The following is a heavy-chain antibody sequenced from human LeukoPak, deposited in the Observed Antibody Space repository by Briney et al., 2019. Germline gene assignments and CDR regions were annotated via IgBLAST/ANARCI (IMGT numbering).Heavy chain of an antibody. J-gene: IGHJ2*01. CDR1: GGSFSGYY. D-gene: IGHD2-8*02. CDR2: INHSGST. V-gene: IGHV4-34*01. CDR3: ARYWIWYFDL. Sequence: PSETLSLTCAVYGGSFSGYYWSWIRQPPGKGLEWIGEINHSGSTNYNPSLKSRVTISVDTSKNQFSLKLSSVTAADTAVYYCARYWIWYFDLWGRGTLVTVCS.